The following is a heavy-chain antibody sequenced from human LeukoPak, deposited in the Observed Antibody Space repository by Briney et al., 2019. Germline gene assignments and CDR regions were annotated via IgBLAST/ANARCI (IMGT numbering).Heavy chain of an antibody. CDR3: TRQADYYDSSGPVDY. Sequence: GGSLRLSCAASGFTFSGSAMHWVRQASGKGLEWVGRIRSKANSYATAYAASVKGSFTISRDDSKNTAYLQMNSLKTEDTAVYYCTRQADYYDSSGPVDYWGQGTLVTVSS. J-gene: IGHJ4*02. CDR2: IRSKANSYAT. CDR1: GFTFSGSA. V-gene: IGHV3-73*01. D-gene: IGHD3-22*01.